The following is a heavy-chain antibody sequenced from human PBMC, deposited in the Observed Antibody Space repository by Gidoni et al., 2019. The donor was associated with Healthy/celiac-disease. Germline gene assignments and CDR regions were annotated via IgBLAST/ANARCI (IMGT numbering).Heavy chain of an antibody. V-gene: IGHV4-39*01. CDR3: ARRGMDRGGADWYFDL. Sequence: QLQLQESGPGLVKPSETLSLTCTVSGGSISSSSYYWGWIRQPPGKGLEWIGSIYYSGSTYYNPSLKSRVTISVDTSKNQFSLKLSSVTAADTAVYYCARRGMDRGGADWYFDLWGRGTLVTVSS. CDR2: IYYSGST. D-gene: IGHD3-16*01. J-gene: IGHJ2*01. CDR1: GGSISSSSYY.